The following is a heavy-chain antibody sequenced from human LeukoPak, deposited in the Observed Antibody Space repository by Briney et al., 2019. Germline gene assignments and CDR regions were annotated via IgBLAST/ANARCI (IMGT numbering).Heavy chain of an antibody. CDR3: ARGGRQQPTDP. J-gene: IGHJ5*02. CDR1: GGSISSGGYY. D-gene: IGHD6-13*01. CDR2: IYHSGST. V-gene: IGHV4-30-2*01. Sequence: SETLSLTCTVSGGSISSGGYYWSWIRQPPGKGLEWIGYIYHSGSTYYNPSLKSRVTISVDRSKNQFSLKLSSVTAADTAVYYCARGGRQQPTDPWGQGTLVTVSS.